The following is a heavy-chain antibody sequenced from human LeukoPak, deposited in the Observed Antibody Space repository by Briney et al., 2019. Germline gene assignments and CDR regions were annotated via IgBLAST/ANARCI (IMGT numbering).Heavy chain of an antibody. J-gene: IGHJ4*02. V-gene: IGHV4-30-4*07. CDR2: IYYSGST. CDR1: GNSISSVGYS. CDR3: ARLAELGYYYDSSGYYSGYYFDY. D-gene: IGHD3-22*01. Sequence: PSQTLSLTCTVSGNSISSVGYSWSWIRQPPGKGLEWIVYIYYSGSTYYNPSLKSRVSISLDTSKNHFSLKLSSVTAADTAVYYCARLAELGYYYDSSGYYSGYYFDYWGQGTLVTVSS.